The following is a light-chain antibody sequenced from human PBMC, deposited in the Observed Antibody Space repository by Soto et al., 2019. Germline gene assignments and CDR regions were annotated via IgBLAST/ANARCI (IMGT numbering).Light chain of an antibody. Sequence: DLHLTHSPSPVHASXVHRVPTTXXASQDINSWLAWYQQKPGLPPKLLIYRASSLQGGVPSRFSGSRSGTDFTLTISSLQPEDLATYYCQQLSRYPLTFGEGTKVDIK. V-gene: IGKV1-12*01. CDR1: QDINSW. CDR2: RAS. J-gene: IGKJ4*01. CDR3: QQLSRYPLT.